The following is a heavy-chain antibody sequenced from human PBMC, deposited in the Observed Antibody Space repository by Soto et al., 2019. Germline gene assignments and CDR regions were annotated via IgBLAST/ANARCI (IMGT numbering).Heavy chain of an antibody. Sequence: PSETLSLTCTVSGGSISSGDYYWTWIRQPPGKGLERVGYIFYTGSTYYNPSLKSRVTISADASKNQFSLELTSVTAADSAVYYCARDGEDSSSLTYWGQGTLVTVSS. CDR3: ARDGEDSSSLTY. V-gene: IGHV4-30-4*01. CDR2: IFYTGST. D-gene: IGHD6-6*01. J-gene: IGHJ4*02. CDR1: GGSISSGDYY.